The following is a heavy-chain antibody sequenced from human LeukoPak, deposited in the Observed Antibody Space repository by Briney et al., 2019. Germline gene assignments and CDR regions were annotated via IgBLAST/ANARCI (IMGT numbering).Heavy chain of an antibody. CDR2: ISSSGTTI. J-gene: IGHJ4*02. V-gene: IGHV3-48*03. CDR3: ARLQQLVEDY. D-gene: IGHD6-13*01. Sequence: PWGALRLFYAAARCSYMICEMNWVRRAPGKGREWVSYISSSGTTIYYADSVKGRFTISRDNAKNSLYLQMNSLRADDTAVYYCARLQQLVEDYWGQGTLVTVSS. CDR1: RCSYMICE.